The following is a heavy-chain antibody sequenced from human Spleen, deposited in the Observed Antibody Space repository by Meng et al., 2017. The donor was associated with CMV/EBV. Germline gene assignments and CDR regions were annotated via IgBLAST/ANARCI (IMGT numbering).Heavy chain of an antibody. V-gene: IGHV1-46*01. CDR3: AREDLVDGSGNYFDY. CDR2: INPSGGGT. D-gene: IGHD3-10*01. CDR1: GYTVTSYY. J-gene: IGHJ4*02. Sequence: ASVKVSCKASGYTVTSYYMHWVRQAPGQGLEWMGVINPSGGGTNYAQKFQGRVTMTSDTSTNTVYMELSSLRSEDTAMYYCAREDLVDGSGNYFDYWGQGTLVTSPQ.